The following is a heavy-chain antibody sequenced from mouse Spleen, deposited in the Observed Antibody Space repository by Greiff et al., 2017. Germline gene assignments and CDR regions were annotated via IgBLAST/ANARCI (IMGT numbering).Heavy chain of an antibody. CDR1: GYTFTSYW. CDR3: ARSRNGDY. Sequence: QVQLQQPGAELVMPGASVKLSCKASGYTFTSYWMHWVKQRPGQGLEWIGEIDPSDSYTNYNQKFKGKATLTVDKSSSTAYMQLSSLTSEDSAVYYCARSRNGDYWGQGTTLTVSS. V-gene: IGHV1-69*01. J-gene: IGHJ2*01. CDR2: IDPSDSYT.